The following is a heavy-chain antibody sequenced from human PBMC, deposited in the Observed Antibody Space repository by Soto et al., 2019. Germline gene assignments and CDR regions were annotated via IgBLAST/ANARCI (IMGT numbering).Heavy chain of an antibody. J-gene: IGHJ4*01. Sequence: GGSLRLSCAASGFTFSSFALSWVRQAPGKGLEWVSAISGSGDGTDYAASVKGRFTISRDNSKNTLYLQMNSLRAEDTAVYYCAGPGYSSQDYWSHGALVTVSS. CDR2: ISGSGDGT. V-gene: IGHV3-23*01. CDR3: AGPGYSSQDY. D-gene: IGHD5-18*01. CDR1: GFTFSSFA.